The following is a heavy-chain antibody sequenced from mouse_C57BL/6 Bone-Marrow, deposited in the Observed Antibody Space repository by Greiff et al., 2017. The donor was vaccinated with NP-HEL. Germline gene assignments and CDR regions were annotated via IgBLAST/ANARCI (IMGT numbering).Heavy chain of an antibody. Sequence: DVQLVESEGGLVQPGSSMKLSCTASGFTFSDYYMAWVRQVPEKGLEWVANINSDGSSTYYLDSLKSRFIISRDNAKNILYLQMISLKSEDTATYYGARGSYGSSHWYFGGWGTGATVTV. D-gene: IGHD1-1*01. J-gene: IGHJ1*03. V-gene: IGHV5-16*01. CDR2: INSDGSST. CDR1: GFTFSDYY. CDR3: ARGSYGSSHWYFGG.